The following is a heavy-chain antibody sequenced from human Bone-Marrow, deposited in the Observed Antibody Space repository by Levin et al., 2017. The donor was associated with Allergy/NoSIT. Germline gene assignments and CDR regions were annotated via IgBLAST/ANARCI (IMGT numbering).Heavy chain of an antibody. D-gene: IGHD2-21*02. J-gene: IGHJ4*02. CDR2: IYYTGNT. CDR3: ARKSGDSELDY. Sequence: SETLSLTCTVSGDSITTNYWSWIRQPPGKGLEWVGYIYYTGNTKYNPSLKSRVTISVDTSKNQFSLKLTSVTAADTAVYYCARKSGDSELDYWGQGTLVIVSS. CDR1: GDSITTNY. V-gene: IGHV4-59*01.